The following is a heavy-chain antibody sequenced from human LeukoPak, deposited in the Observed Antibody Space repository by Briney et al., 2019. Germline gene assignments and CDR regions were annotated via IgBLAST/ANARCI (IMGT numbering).Heavy chain of an antibody. CDR2: INPSGGST. CDR1: GYTFTSYY. D-gene: IGHD3/OR15-3a*01. J-gene: IGHJ5*02. Sequence: ASVKVSCKASGYTFTSYYMHWVRQAPGQGLEWMGIINPSGGSTSYAQKFQGRVTMTRDTSTSTVYMELSSLRSEDTAVYYCARDMLFGESVYNWFDPWGQGTLVTVSS. CDR3: ARDMLFGESVYNWFDP. V-gene: IGHV1-46*01.